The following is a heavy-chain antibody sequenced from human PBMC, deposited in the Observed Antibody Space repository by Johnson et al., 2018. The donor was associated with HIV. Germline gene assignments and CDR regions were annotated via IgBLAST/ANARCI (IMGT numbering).Heavy chain of an antibody. D-gene: IGHD5-12*01. CDR3: ARDLRYSGYEYAFDI. J-gene: IGHJ3*02. CDR1: GFTVSSNY. V-gene: IGHV3-53*01. Sequence: VQLVESGGGLIQPGGSLRLSCAASGFTVSSNYMSWVRQAPGKGLEWVSVIYNDGNTYYADSVKGRFTISRDNSKNTLYLQMNSLRAEDTAVYYCARDLRYSGYEYAFDIWGQGTMGTVSS. CDR2: IYNDGNT.